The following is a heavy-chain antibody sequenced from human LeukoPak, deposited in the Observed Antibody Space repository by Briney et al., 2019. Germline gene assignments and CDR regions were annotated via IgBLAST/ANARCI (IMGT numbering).Heavy chain of an antibody. CDR3: AREGTYYYDRSGYRRYYYYYMDV. CDR1: GGSISNSSYY. D-gene: IGHD3-22*01. Sequence: SETLSLTCTVSGGSISNSSYYWSWIRQPAGKELEWIGRIYSTGSTNYNPSLKSRVTISVDTSKNQFSLKLSSVTAADTAVYYCAREGTYYYDRSGYRRYYYYYMDVWGKGTTVTASS. CDR2: IYSTGST. J-gene: IGHJ6*03. V-gene: IGHV4-61*02.